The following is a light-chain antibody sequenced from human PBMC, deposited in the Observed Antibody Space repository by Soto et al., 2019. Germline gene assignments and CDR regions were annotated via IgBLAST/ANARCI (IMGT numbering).Light chain of an antibody. J-gene: IGKJ2*01. CDR1: QNISVW. V-gene: IGKV1-5*01. Sequence: DIQMTQSHSTLSASVGDGVTITGRASQNISVWLAWYQQRPGKAPKFLIYDASNLETGVSSRFSGSGSGTEFTLTIRSLQPDDFATYYCQQYDSSSPTFCQGTKLEIK. CDR2: DAS. CDR3: QQYDSSSPT.